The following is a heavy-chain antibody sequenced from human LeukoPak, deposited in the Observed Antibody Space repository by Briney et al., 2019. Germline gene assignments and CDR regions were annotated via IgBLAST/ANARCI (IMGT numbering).Heavy chain of an antibody. CDR3: ARLLRPGGRKGDAFDI. D-gene: IGHD1-26*01. V-gene: IGHV4-59*08. Sequence: SETLSLTCTVSGGPISGHHWTWIRQPPGTGLEWIGYFYDSGDFNYNPSLKSRVTIWMDMSNNQFSLTMSSVTAADTAMYYCARLLRPGGRKGDAFDIWGQGTLVTVSS. CDR1: GGPISGHH. CDR2: FYDSGDF. J-gene: IGHJ3*02.